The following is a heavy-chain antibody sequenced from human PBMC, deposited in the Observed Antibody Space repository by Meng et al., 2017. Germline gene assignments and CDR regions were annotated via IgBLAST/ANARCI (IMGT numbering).Heavy chain of an antibody. CDR2: IKSKTDGGTT. J-gene: IGHJ4*02. CDR1: GFIFRNAW. Sequence: GRLVESGGGLVKPGGSLRRSWADSGFIFRNAWMGWVRKAPGKGLEWVGRIKSKTDGGTTDYAAPVKGRFTISRDDSKNTLYLQINSLKTEDTAVYYCTTGWSSKDYWGQGTLVTVSS. V-gene: IGHV3-15*01. CDR3: TTGWSSKDY. D-gene: IGHD2-8*01.